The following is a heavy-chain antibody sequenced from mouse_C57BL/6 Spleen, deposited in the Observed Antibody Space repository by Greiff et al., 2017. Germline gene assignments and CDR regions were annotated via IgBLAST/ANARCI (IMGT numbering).Heavy chain of an antibody. CDR1: GFSLTSYG. CDR2: IWSGGST. V-gene: IGHV2-4*01. J-gene: IGHJ4*01. CDR3: AKKNGDSPLAMDD. D-gene: IGHD3-3*01. Sequence: QVQLKESGPGLVQPSQSLSITCTVSGFSLTSYGVHWVRQPPGKGLEWLGVIWSGGSTDYNAAFISRLSISKDNSKSQVFFKMNSLQADDTAIYYCAKKNGDSPLAMDDWGQGTSVTVSS.